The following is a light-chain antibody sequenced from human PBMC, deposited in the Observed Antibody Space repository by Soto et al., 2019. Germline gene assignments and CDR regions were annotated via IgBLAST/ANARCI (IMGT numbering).Light chain of an antibody. V-gene: IGKV1-39*01. CDR2: ATS. Sequence: DIQMTQSPSSLSASVGDRVTITCRPSQNIGKFLNWYQQRPGKAPTALIHATSTLQSGVSSRFSGSGSDTDFTLTITSLRPEDFATYFCQQRFSSPLTFGGGTKVEL. CDR3: QQRFSSPLT. CDR1: QNIGKF. J-gene: IGKJ4*01.